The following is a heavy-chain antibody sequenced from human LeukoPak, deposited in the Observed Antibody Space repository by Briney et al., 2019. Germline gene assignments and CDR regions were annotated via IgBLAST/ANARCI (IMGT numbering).Heavy chain of an antibody. D-gene: IGHD3-22*01. J-gene: IGHJ4*02. Sequence: PGGSLRLSCAASGFTFSSYSMNWVRQAPGKGLEWVSSISSNSSYIYYADSVKGRFTISRDNSKNTLYLQMNSLRAEDTAVYYCGGSSGSEAFDYWGQGTLVTVSS. CDR2: ISSNSSYI. CDR1: GFTFSSYS. CDR3: GGSSGSEAFDY. V-gene: IGHV3-21*04.